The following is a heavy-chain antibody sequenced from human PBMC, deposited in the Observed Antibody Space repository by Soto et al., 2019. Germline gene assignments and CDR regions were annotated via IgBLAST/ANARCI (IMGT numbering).Heavy chain of an antibody. V-gene: IGHV4-59*08. CDR2: IYYSGST. CDR1: GGSISSYY. J-gene: IGHJ4*02. D-gene: IGHD2-21*01. CDR3: ARRYWSCFDY. Sequence: QVQLQESGPGLVKPSETLSLTCTVSGGSISSYYWSWIRQPPGKGLEWIGYIYYSGSTNYNPSLKGRVPISVETSKNQFPLKLSSVTAADPAVYYCARRYWSCFDYRGQGTLVTVSS.